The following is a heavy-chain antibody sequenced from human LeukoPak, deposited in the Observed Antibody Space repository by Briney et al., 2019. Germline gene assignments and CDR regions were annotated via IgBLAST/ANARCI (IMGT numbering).Heavy chain of an antibody. Sequence: GGSLRLSCAASGFTFSSYWIHWVRQAPGKGLVWVSGIRSDGSTTSYADSVKGRFTISRDNAKNTLYLQMNSLRAEDTAVYYCARGTGPGYYHYWGQGTLVTVSS. CDR1: GFTFSSYW. CDR3: ARGTGPGYYHY. J-gene: IGHJ4*02. V-gene: IGHV3-74*01. CDR2: IRSDGSTT.